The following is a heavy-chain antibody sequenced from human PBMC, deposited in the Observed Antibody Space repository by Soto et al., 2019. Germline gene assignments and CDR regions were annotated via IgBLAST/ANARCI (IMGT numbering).Heavy chain of an antibody. CDR2: IDSDDGKM. CDR1: GFTFSSYD. CDR3: VKAGYTSGLL. V-gene: IGHV3-23*01. Sequence: VQLLESGGGLIQPGGSLRLSCAASGFTFSSYDMNWVRQGPGTGLEWVAAIDSDDGKMYYANAVKGRFSISRDNSKNTLFLQMNSLSVEDTATYYCVKAGYTSGLLWGQGTLVTV. J-gene: IGHJ4*02. D-gene: IGHD6-25*01.